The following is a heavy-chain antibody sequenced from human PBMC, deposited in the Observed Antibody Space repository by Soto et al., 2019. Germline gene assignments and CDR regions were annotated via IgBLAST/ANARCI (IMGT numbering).Heavy chain of an antibody. CDR2: VYYSGST. Sequence: PSETLSVTCTVSGGSISSDYWSWIRQPPGKGLEWIGYVYYSGSTNYNPSLKRRVTISVDTSKNQFSLKLSSVTAADTAVYYRARDPLEGSRYGGKYYHYRLDVSGQGTTLTVS. D-gene: IGHD2-15*01. CDR3: ARDPLEGSRYGGKYYHYRLDV. J-gene: IGHJ6*02. CDR1: GGSISSDY. V-gene: IGHV4-59*01.